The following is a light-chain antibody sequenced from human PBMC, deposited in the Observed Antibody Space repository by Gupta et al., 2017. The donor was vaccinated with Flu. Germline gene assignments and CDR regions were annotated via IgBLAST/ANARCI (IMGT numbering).Light chain of an antibody. CDR1: SGDIGTYNR. Sequence: TISCTGTSGDIGTYNRVSWYQQPPGTAPKLMIYEVSSRPSGVPDRFSASKSGNTASLTISGLQGEDEADYYCTSYTSSYTYVFGTGTKVTVL. J-gene: IGLJ1*01. CDR2: EVS. CDR3: TSYTSSYTYV. V-gene: IGLV2-18*02.